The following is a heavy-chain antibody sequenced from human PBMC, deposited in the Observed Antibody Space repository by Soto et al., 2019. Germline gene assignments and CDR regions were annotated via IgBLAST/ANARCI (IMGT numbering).Heavy chain of an antibody. V-gene: IGHV3-30-3*01. Sequence: GGSLRLCCAASGFTFSSYAMDWVRQAPVKGLEWVAVISYDGSNKYYADSVKGRFTISRDNSKNTLYLQMNSLRAEDTAVYYCARDYCSGGSCYYFDYWGQGTLVTVSS. CDR1: GFTFSSYA. CDR2: ISYDGSNK. J-gene: IGHJ4*02. CDR3: ARDYCSGGSCYYFDY. D-gene: IGHD2-15*01.